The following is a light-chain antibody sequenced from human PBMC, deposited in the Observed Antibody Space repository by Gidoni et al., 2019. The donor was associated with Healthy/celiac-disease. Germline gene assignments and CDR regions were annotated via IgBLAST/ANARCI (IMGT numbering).Light chain of an antibody. CDR1: NIGSKS. J-gene: IGLJ2*01. V-gene: IGLV3-21*03. CDR3: KVWDSSSDHVV. Sequence: SYVLPHPPSVSVASGKTARITCGGNNIGSKSVHWYQQKPGQAPVLVVYDDSDRPSGIPERFSGSNSGNTATLTISRVEAGDEADYYCKVWDSSSDHVVFGGGTKLTVL. CDR2: DDS.